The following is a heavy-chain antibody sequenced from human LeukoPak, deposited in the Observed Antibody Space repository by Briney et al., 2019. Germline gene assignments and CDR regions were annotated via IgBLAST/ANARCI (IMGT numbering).Heavy chain of an antibody. CDR3: AREGHYDSSGYPPSWFDP. J-gene: IGHJ5*02. CDR2: INTNTGNP. V-gene: IGHV7-4-1*02. CDR1: GGTFSSYA. D-gene: IGHD3-22*01. Sequence: ASVKVSCKASGGTFSSYAISWVRQAPGQGLEWMGWINTNTGNPTYAQGFTGRFVFSLDTSVSTAYLQISSLKAEDTAVYYCAREGHYDSSGYPPSWFDPWGQGTLVTVSS.